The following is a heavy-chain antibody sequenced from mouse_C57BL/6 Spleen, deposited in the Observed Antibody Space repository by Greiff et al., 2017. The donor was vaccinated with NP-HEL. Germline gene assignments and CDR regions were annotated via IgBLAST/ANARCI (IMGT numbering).Heavy chain of an antibody. D-gene: IGHD1-1*01. CDR2: INPSSGYT. CDR3: ARYDYGSSYFAY. V-gene: IGHV1-4*01. CDR1: GYTFTSYT. J-gene: IGHJ3*01. Sequence: QVQLQQSGAELARPGASVKMSCKASGYTFTSYTMHWVKQRPGQGLEWIGYINPSSGYTKYNQKFKDKATLTADKSSSTAYMQLSSLTSEDSAVYFCARYDYGSSYFAYWGQGTLVTVSA.